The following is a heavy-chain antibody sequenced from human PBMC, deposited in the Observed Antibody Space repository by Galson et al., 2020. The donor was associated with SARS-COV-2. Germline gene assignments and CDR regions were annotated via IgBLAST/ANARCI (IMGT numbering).Heavy chain of an antibody. D-gene: IGHD3-22*01. J-gene: IGHJ3*02. V-gene: IGHV5-51*01. CDR2: IYPGDSDT. CDR3: ARVSTNYYDSSGVAFDI. CDR1: GYSFTSYW. Sequence: GESLKISCKGSGYSFTSYWIGWVRQMPGKGLEWMGTIYPGDSDTRYSPSFQGQVTISADKSISTAYLQWSSLKASDTAMYYCARVSTNYYDSSGVAFDIWGQGTMVTVSS.